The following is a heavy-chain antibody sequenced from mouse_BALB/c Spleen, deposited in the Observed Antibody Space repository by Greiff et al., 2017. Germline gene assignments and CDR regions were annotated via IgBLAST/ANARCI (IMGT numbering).Heavy chain of an antibody. CDR2: ISSGSSTI. Sequence: DVQLVESGGGLVQPGGSRKLSCAASGFTFSSFGMHWVRQAPEKGLEWVAYISSGSSTIYYADTVKGRFTISRDNPKNTLFLQMTSLRSEDTAMYYCARSPYGNYGYAMDYWGQGTSVTVSS. J-gene: IGHJ4*01. V-gene: IGHV5-17*02. CDR1: GFTFSSFG. CDR3: ARSPYGNYGYAMDY. D-gene: IGHD2-1*01.